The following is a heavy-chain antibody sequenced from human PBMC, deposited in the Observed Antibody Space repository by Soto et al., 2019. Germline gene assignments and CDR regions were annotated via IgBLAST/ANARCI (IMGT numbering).Heavy chain of an antibody. Sequence: GASVKVSCKASGGTFSSYAISWVRQAPGQGLEWMGGIIPIFGTANYAQKFQGRVTITADESTSTAYMELSSLRSEDTAVYCCARDLQNTRSGGMDVWGQGTTVTVSS. CDR1: GGTFSSYA. CDR3: ARDLQNTRSGGMDV. D-gene: IGHD2-2*01. J-gene: IGHJ6*02. V-gene: IGHV1-69*13. CDR2: IIPIFGTA.